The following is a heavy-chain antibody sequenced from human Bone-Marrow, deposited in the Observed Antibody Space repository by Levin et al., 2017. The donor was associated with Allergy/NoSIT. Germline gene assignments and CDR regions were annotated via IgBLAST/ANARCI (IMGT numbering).Heavy chain of an antibody. Sequence: SSETLSLTCNVSDGSFNDYYWGWLRQPPGKGLEWIGSVFHSGNTNSNPSLKSRVTISVDTSKNQFSLKLTSVTAADTAVYYCARDLGIMEGFFDLWGRGTLVTVSS. CDR2: VFHSGNT. CDR1: DGSFNDYY. CDR3: ARDLGIMEGFFDL. V-gene: IGHV4-59*01. J-gene: IGHJ2*01. D-gene: IGHD1-1*01.